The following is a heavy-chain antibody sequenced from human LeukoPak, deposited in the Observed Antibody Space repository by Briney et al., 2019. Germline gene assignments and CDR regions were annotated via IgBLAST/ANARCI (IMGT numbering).Heavy chain of an antibody. CDR2: INPNSGGT. CDR1: GYSFTGYY. CDR3: ARGVAGPYYYYYMDV. D-gene: IGHD6-19*01. J-gene: IGHJ6*03. Sequence: ASVKVSCEASGYSFTGYYMHWVRQAPGQGLEWMGWINPNSGGTNYAQKFQGRVTMTRDTSISTAYMELSRLTSDDTAVYYCARGVAGPYYYYYMDVWGRGTTVTVSS. V-gene: IGHV1-2*02.